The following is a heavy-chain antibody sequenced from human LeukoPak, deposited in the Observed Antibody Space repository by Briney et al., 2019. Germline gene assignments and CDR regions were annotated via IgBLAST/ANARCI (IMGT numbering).Heavy chain of an antibody. Sequence: GTSLKLSCTASGFTFSDYGMHWVRQAPGKGLEWVAVIWKDGSNKNYADSVQGRFTVSSDDSKKTVFLQMNSLRDEDTAIYFCVRGKAGLDYWGQGTLVTVSS. D-gene: IGHD6-13*01. V-gene: IGHV3-33*01. J-gene: IGHJ4*02. CDR1: GFTFSDYG. CDR3: VRGKAGLDY. CDR2: IWKDGSNK.